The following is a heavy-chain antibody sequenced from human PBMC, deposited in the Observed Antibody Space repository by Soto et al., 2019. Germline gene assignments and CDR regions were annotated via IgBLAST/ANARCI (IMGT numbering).Heavy chain of an antibody. CDR3: ARDHLSDGSGGWTYYYGMDV. V-gene: IGHV3-30-3*01. CDR1: QFTFSNFS. CDR2: ISFDGSNK. D-gene: IGHD3-10*01. Sequence: GGSLRLSCAASQFTFSNFSLHWVRQAPGKGLEWVAIISFDGSNKYYADSVKGRFTISRDNSKSTLYLQMNSLRAEDTAVYYCARDHLSDGSGGWTYYYGMDVCGQGTTVTVSS. J-gene: IGHJ6*02.